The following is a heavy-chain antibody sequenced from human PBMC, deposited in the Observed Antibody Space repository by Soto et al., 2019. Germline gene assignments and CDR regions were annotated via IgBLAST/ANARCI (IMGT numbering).Heavy chain of an antibody. CDR3: ASGQQLGLYYYYGMDV. V-gene: IGHV4-31*03. D-gene: IGHD6-13*01. J-gene: IGHJ6*02. Sequence: PSETLSLTCTVSGGSISSGGYYWSWIRQHPGKGLEWIGYIYYSGSTYYNPSLKSRVTISVDTSKNQFSLKLSSVTAADTAVYYCASGQQLGLYYYYGMDVWGQGTTVTSP. CDR1: GGSISSGGYY. CDR2: IYYSGST.